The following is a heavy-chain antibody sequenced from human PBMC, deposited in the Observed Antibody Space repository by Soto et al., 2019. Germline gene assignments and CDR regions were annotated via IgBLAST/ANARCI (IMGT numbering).Heavy chain of an antibody. D-gene: IGHD3-16*02. J-gene: IGHJ4*02. CDR1: GFKVGSTY. CDR3: TKNRSASRSQSDY. V-gene: IGHV3-53*01. Sequence: GGSLRLSCVASGFKVGSTYMTWVRQAPGEGLQLVSIMYSGGSTFYADSVKGRFTVSRDDSKNTLYLQMNNLTVGDTGVYYCTKNRSASRSQSDYWGQGTLVTVSS. CDR2: MYSGGST.